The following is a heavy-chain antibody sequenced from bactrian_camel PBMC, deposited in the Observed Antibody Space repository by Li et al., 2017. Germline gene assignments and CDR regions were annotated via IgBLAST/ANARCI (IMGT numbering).Heavy chain of an antibody. CDR3: AAVSGY. CDR2: IASDGGT. J-gene: IGHJ6*01. V-gene: IGHV3S53*01. Sequence: QVQLVESGGGSVQSGGSLRLSCAIAGKTHSTYCMGWLRQAPEKEREGVAVIASDGGTSYADSVKGRFTISKDNAKSTLYLQMNSLKPEDTAVYYCAAVSGYWGQGTQVTVS. CDR1: GKTHSTYC.